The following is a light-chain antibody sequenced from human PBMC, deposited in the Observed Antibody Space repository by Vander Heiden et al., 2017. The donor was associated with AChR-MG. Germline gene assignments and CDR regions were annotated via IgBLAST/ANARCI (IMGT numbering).Light chain of an antibody. CDR1: QSISSY. V-gene: IGKV1-39*01. CDR2: AAS. CDR3: QQTDSTPTT. Sequence: DIQMTQSPSSLSASVGDRVTITCRASQSISSYFNWYQQKSGKAPKLLIYAASSLQSGVPSRFSGSGSGTDFTLTISSLQPEDFATYYCQQTDSTPTTFGQGTRLEIK. J-gene: IGKJ5*01.